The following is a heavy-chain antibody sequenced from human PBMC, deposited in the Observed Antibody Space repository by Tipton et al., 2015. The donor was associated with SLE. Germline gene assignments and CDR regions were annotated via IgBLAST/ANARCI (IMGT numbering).Heavy chain of an antibody. CDR3: ARGIRSGTYDFWSGDRYYFDY. D-gene: IGHD3-3*01. J-gene: IGHJ4*02. Sequence: TLSLTCSVSGGSISSGGYYWSWIRQHPGKGLEWICHVYHNGYTLCNPSLKSRVSISVDTSRNQFSLKLSSVTAADTAVYYCARGIRSGTYDFWSGDRYYFDYWGQGTLVTVSS. CDR2: VYHNGYT. V-gene: IGHV4-31*03. CDR1: GGSISSGGYY.